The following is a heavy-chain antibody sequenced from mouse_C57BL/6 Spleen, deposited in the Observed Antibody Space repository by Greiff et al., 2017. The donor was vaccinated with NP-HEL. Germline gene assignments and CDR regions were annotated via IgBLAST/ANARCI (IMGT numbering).Heavy chain of an antibody. D-gene: IGHD1-1*01. CDR3: ARNYYGSSARVYYFDY. CDR1: GYTFTDYY. V-gene: IGHV1-26*01. Sequence: VQLKQSGPELVKPGASVKISCKASGYTFTDYYMNWVKQSHGKSLEWIGDINPNNGGTSYNQKFKGKATLTVDKSSSTAYMELRSLTSEDSAVYYCARNYYGSSARVYYFDYWGQGTTLTVSS. J-gene: IGHJ2*01. CDR2: INPNNGGT.